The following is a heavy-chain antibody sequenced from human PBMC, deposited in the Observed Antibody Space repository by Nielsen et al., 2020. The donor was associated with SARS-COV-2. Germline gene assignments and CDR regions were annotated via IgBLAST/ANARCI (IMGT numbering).Heavy chain of an antibody. CDR1: GFTFSSYW. CDR2: INSDGRST. D-gene: IGHD6-19*01. Sequence: GESLKISCAASGFTFSSYWMYWVRQAPGKGLVWVARINSDGRSTTYADSVKGRFTISRDNSKNTLYLQMNSLRAEDTAVYYCAKELDAVPGRWRFQHWGQGTLVTVSS. CDR3: AKELDAVPGRWRFQH. J-gene: IGHJ1*01. V-gene: IGHV3-74*01.